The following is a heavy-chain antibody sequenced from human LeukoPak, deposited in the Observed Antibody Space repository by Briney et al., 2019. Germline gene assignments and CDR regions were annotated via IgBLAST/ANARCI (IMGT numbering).Heavy chain of an antibody. Sequence: SETLSLTCTVSGGSISSYYWSWIRQPPGKGLEWIGYIYYSGSTNYNPSLKSRVTISVDTSKNQFSLKLSSVTAADTAMYYCARRMAVYYGSGSLVYYFDYWGQGTLVTVSS. D-gene: IGHD3-10*01. J-gene: IGHJ4*02. CDR1: GGSISSYY. CDR3: ARRMAVYYGSGSLVYYFDY. V-gene: IGHV4-59*08. CDR2: IYYSGST.